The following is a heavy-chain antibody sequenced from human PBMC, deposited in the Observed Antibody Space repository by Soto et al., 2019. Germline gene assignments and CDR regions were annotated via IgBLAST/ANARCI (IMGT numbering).Heavy chain of an antibody. Sequence: GASVKVSCKASGGTFSSYAISWVRQAPGQGLEWMGGIIPIFGTANYAQKFQGRVTITADESTSTAYMELSSLRSEDTAVYYCAQSGYSSGNYYYYGMDVWGQGTTVTVSS. V-gene: IGHV1-69*13. CDR3: AQSGYSSGNYYYYGMDV. J-gene: IGHJ6*02. CDR1: GGTFSSYA. CDR2: IIPIFGTA. D-gene: IGHD6-19*01.